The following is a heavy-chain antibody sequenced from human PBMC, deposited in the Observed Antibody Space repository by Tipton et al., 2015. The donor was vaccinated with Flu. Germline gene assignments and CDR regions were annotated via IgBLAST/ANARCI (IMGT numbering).Heavy chain of an antibody. Sequence: QLVQSGAEVKKPGASVKVSCKASGYTFTSYYMHWVRQAPGQGLEWMGIINPSGGSTSYAQKFQGRVTITADKSTSTAYMELSSLRSEDTAVYYCARGGCSGGSCYDDYWGQGTLVTVSS. CDR3: ARGGCSGGSCYDDY. CDR2: INPSGGST. J-gene: IGHJ4*02. CDR1: GYTFTSYY. D-gene: IGHD2-15*01. V-gene: IGHV1-46*01.